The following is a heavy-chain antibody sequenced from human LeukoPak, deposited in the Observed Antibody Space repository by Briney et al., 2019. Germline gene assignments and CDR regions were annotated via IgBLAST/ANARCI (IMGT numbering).Heavy chain of an antibody. D-gene: IGHD1-14*01. Sequence: SETLSLTCTVSGGSISSYYWSGIRQSAGKGLEWIVRIYSSGSTNYNPSLKSRATMSVDTSKNHFSLNLCSVTAADTAVYYCARGESLNQDGDYYGLDVWGQGTTVTVSS. CDR3: ARGESLNQDGDYYGLDV. CDR2: IYSSGST. V-gene: IGHV4-4*07. CDR1: GGSISSYY. J-gene: IGHJ6*02.